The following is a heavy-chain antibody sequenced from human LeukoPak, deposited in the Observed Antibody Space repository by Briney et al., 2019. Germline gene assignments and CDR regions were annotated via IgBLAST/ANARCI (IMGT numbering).Heavy chain of an antibody. CDR1: GYSFTTYW. Sequence: GESLKISCEASGYSFTTYWIGWVRQMPGKGLEWMGIIYPGDSDTRYSPSFQGQVTISADKSISTAYLQWSSLKASDTDMYYCARQHGSGSYYSRAIDYWGQGTLVTVSS. CDR3: ARQHGSGSYYSRAIDY. V-gene: IGHV5-51*01. J-gene: IGHJ4*02. CDR2: IYPGDSDT. D-gene: IGHD3-10*01.